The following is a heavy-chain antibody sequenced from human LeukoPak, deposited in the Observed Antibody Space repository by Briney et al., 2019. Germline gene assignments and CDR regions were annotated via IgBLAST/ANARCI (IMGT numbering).Heavy chain of an antibody. J-gene: IGHJ5*02. CDR3: ARRSDWFDP. V-gene: IGHV4-59*01. CDR2: RFYGGSA. Sequence: PSETLPLTCTVSGGSIDDYYCSWIRQPPGKGLEWIGSRFYGGSASYNSSLRSRAAISMGTSKNQFSLKLTSVTAADTAMYYCARRSDWFDPWGQGTLVTVSS. CDR1: GGSIDDYY.